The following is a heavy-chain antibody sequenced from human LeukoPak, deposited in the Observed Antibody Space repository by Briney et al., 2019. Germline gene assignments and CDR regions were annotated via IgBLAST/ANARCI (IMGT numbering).Heavy chain of an antibody. J-gene: IGHJ4*02. D-gene: IGHD3-10*01. Sequence: ASVKVSCKASGYTFTSYDINWVRQATGQGLEWLGYMNPNSGYTGYAQKFQGRVTMTSDTCINTAYMELSSLRSEDTAVYYCASEPRRFGDWGQGTLVTVSS. CDR3: ASEPRRFGD. V-gene: IGHV1-8*01. CDR2: MNPNSGYT. CDR1: GYTFTSYD.